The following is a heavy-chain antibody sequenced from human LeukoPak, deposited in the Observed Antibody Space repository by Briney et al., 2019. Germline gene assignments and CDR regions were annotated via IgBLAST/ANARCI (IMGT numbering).Heavy chain of an antibody. V-gene: IGHV3-48*02. J-gene: IGHJ4*02. Sequence: GGPLRLSCAASGFTFSSYSMNWVRQAPGKGLEWVSYISSSSSSIYYADSVKGRFTVSRDNAKNSLYLQMNSLRDEDTAVYYCARAGRHNDDYWGQGTLVTVSS. CDR3: ARAGRHNDDY. D-gene: IGHD1-1*01. CDR1: GFTFSSYS. CDR2: ISSSSSSI.